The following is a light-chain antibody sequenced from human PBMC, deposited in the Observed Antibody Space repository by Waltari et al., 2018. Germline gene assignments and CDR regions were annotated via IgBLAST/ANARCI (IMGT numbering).Light chain of an antibody. V-gene: IGKV1-5*03. CDR1: QSVGRW. J-gene: IGKJ1*01. CDR3: HQYNTYPWT. Sequence: DIQMTQSPSTLSASVGDRVTITCRASQSVGRWLAWYQHKPGKAPKLLIYKASSLQSGVSSRFSGSGSGTEFTLTISSLQPDDFATFYCHQYNTYPWTFGQGTRVEV. CDR2: KAS.